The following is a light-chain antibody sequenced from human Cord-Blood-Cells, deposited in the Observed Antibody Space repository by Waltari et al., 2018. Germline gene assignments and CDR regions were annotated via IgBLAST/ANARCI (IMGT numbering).Light chain of an antibody. CDR2: EGS. CDR1: SRDVGSYNL. CDR3: CSYAGSSTV. Sequence: QSALTQPASVSGSPGQSIPISCTGTSRDVGSYNLVSWYQQHPGKAPKLMIDEGSKRPSGVSNRFSGSKSGNTASLTISGLQAEDEADYYCCSYAGSSTVFGGGTKLTVL. J-gene: IGLJ3*02. V-gene: IGLV2-23*01.